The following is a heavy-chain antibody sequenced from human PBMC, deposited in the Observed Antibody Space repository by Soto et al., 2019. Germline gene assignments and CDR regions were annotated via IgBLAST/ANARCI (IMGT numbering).Heavy chain of an antibody. Sequence: GASVKVSCKASGYTFTGYYMHWVRQAPGQGPEWMGWINPNSGGTNYAQKFQGWVTMTRDTSISTAYMELSRLRSDDTAVYYCASSGYGSGSSLYGMDVWGQGTTVTVSS. V-gene: IGHV1-2*04. CDR3: ASSGYGSGSSLYGMDV. CDR1: GYTFTGYY. CDR2: INPNSGGT. D-gene: IGHD3-10*01. J-gene: IGHJ6*02.